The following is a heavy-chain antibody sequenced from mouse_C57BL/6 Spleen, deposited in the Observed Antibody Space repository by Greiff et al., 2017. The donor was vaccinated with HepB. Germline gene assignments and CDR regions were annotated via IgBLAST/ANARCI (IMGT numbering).Heavy chain of an antibody. V-gene: IGHV5-2*01. Sequence: EVKLVESGGGLVQPGESLKLSCESNEYEFPSHDMSWVRKTPEKRLELVAAINSDGGSTYYPDTMERRFIISRDNTKKTLYLQMSSLRSEDTALYYGARSGNYGTWFAYWGQGTLVTVSA. CDR1: EYEFPSHD. J-gene: IGHJ3*01. CDR2: INSDGGST. CDR3: ARSGNYGTWFAY. D-gene: IGHD2-1*01.